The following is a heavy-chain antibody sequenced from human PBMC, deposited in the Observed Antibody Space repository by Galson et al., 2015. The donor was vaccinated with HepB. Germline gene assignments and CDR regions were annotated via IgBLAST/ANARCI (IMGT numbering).Heavy chain of an antibody. J-gene: IGHJ4*02. CDR1: GFTFRRFW. V-gene: IGHV3-7*01. CDR2: IHQDGNEK. Sequence: SLRLSCAASGFTFRRFWMSWVRQAPGKGLEWVANIHQDGNEKYYVDSLKGRFPISRDNARNSLFLKINSLRAEDTATYYCTRGQTTSEYWGQGTLVTVTS. D-gene: IGHD4-11*01. CDR3: TRGQTTSEY.